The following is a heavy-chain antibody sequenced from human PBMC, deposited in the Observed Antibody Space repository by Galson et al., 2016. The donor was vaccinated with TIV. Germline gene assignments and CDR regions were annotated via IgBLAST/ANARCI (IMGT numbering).Heavy chain of an antibody. CDR3: ARDRYFDASGYYYYYYGLDV. V-gene: IGHV3-53*05. CDR1: EITVGINY. D-gene: IGHD3-22*01. J-gene: IGHJ6*02. Sequence: SLRLSCAASEITVGINYMSWVRQAPGGGLEWVSTIYSSGATYYADSVKGRFTISRDNSRNTLYLKMSGLRTEDTAVYYCARDRYFDASGYYYYYYGLDVWGQGTTVTVSS. CDR2: IYSSGAT.